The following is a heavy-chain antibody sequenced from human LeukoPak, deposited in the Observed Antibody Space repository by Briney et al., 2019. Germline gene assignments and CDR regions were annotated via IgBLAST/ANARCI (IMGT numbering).Heavy chain of an antibody. D-gene: IGHD6-19*01. CDR1: GGSISSGGYS. J-gene: IGHJ3*02. Sequence: SETLSLTCAVSGGSISSGGYSWSWIRQPPGKGLEWIGYIYHSGSTYYNPSLKSRVTISVDRSKNRFSLKLSSVTAADTAVYYCASSSGWYSGAFDIWGQGTMVTVSS. CDR2: IYHSGST. CDR3: ASSSGWYSGAFDI. V-gene: IGHV4-30-2*01.